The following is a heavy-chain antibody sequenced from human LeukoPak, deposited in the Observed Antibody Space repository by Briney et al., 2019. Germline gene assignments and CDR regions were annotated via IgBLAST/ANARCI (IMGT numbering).Heavy chain of an antibody. V-gene: IGHV3-30*18. J-gene: IGHJ6*02. D-gene: IGHD3-10*01. CDR3: ANLAMVRGAPAHGMDV. CDR1: GFTFSSYG. CDR2: ISYDGSNK. Sequence: GGSLRLFCAASGFTFSSYGMHWVRQAPGKGLGWVAVISYDGSNKYYADSVKGRFTISRDNSKNTLYLQMSSLRAEDTAVYDCANLAMVRGAPAHGMDVWGQGTTVTVSS.